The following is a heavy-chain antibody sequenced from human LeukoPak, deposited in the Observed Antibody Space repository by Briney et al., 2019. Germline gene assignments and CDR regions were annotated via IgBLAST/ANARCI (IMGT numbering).Heavy chain of an antibody. CDR3: ARVADGYYFDY. CDR2: INLNSGDT. J-gene: IGHJ4*02. V-gene: IGHV1-2*02. CDR1: GYPFTGYY. Sequence: ASVKVSCKASGYPFTGYYVHWVRQAPGQGLDWMGWINLNSGDTNYAQKFHGRVTMTSDTFINTAYMELSRLTSDDTAVYHCARVADGYYFDYWGQGTLVTVSS. D-gene: IGHD6-25*01.